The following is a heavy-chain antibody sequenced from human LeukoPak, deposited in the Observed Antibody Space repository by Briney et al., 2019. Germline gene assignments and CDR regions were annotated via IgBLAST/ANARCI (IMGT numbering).Heavy chain of an antibody. CDR2: IYHSGST. CDR1: GGSISSGGYS. Sequence: SETLSLTCAVSGGSISSGGYSWSWIRQPPGKGLEWIGYIYHSGSTYYNPSLKSRVTISVDRSKNQFSLKLSSVTAADTAVYYCARAGRYCSSTSCYMSSWFDPWGQGTLVTDSS. D-gene: IGHD2-2*02. CDR3: ARAGRYCSSTSCYMSSWFDP. J-gene: IGHJ5*02. V-gene: IGHV4-30-2*01.